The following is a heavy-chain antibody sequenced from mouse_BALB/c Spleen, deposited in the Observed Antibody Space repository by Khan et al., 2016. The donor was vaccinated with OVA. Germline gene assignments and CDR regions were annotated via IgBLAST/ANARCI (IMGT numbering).Heavy chain of an antibody. D-gene: IGHD2-1*01. CDR2: INPNNGDT. V-gene: IGHV1S81*02. CDR3: TRSGYGTFAY. Sequence: QVQLKESGAELVKPGASVKLSCKASGYTFTSYYMYWVKQRPGQGLEWIGEINPNNGDTNFNEKFKSKATLTVDKSSSIAYMQLSSLTSEDSAVYYCTRSGYGTFAYWGQGTLVTVSA. CDR1: GYTFTSYY. J-gene: IGHJ3*01.